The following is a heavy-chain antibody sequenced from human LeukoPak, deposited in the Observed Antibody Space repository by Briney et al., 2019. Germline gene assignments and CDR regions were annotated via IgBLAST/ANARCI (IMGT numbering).Heavy chain of an antibody. V-gene: IGHV5-51*01. CDR2: IYPGDSDT. D-gene: IGHD3-10*01. CDR3: AKGAGGSGSYYPYF. Sequence: GESLKISCKASGYSFITHWIAWVRQTPGKGLEWMGIIYPGDSDTKYSPSFQGQVTISADKSISTAYLQWSSLKASDTAMYYCAKGAGGSGSYYPYFWGQGTLVTSPQ. J-gene: IGHJ4*02. CDR1: GYSFITHW.